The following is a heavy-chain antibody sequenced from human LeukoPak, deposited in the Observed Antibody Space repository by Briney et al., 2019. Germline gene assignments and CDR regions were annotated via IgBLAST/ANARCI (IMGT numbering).Heavy chain of an antibody. D-gene: IGHD2-21*01. J-gene: IGHJ5*02. CDR2: IYYSGST. CDR3: ARDRDYSWFDP. V-gene: IGHV4-31*03. Sequence: PSETLSLTCTVSGGSISSGGYYWSWIRQHPGKSLEWIGYIYYSGSTYYNPSLKSRVTISVDTSKNQFSLKLSSVTAADTAVYYCARDRDYSWFDPWGQGTLVTVSS. CDR1: GGSISSGGYY.